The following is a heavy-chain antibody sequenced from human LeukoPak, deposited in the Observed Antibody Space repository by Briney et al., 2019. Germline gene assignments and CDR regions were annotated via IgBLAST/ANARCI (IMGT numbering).Heavy chain of an antibody. D-gene: IGHD6-13*01. Sequence: PSETLSLTCTVSGGSISSYYWSWIRQPAGKGLDWIGRIYTSGSTNYNPSLKSRVTMSVDTSKNQFSLKLSSVTAADTAVYYCARDQGYSSSWSLDYWGQGTLVTVSS. V-gene: IGHV4-4*07. CDR3: ARDQGYSSSWSLDY. CDR1: GGSISSYY. J-gene: IGHJ4*02. CDR2: IYTSGST.